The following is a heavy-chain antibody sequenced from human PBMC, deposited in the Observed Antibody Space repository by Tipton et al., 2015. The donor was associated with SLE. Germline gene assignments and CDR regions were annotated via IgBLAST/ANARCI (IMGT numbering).Heavy chain of an antibody. CDR3: ARESGITMVRGAAFDI. J-gene: IGHJ3*02. CDR1: GFTFSSYW. D-gene: IGHD3-10*01. Sequence: SLRLSCAASGFTFSSYWMHWVRQAPGKGLVWVSRINSDGSSTSYADSVKGRFTISRDNAKNSLYLQMNSLRAEDTAVYYCARESGITMVRGAAFDIWGQGTMVTVSS. V-gene: IGHV3-74*01. CDR2: INSDGSST.